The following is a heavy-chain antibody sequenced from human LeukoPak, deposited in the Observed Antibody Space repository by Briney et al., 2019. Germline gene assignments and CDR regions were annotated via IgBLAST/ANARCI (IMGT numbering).Heavy chain of an antibody. D-gene: IGHD2-2*02. CDR1: GGTFSSYA. Sequence: SVKVSCKASGGTFSSYAISWVRQAPGQGLEWMGGIIPIFGTANYAQKFQGRVTITTDESTSTAYMELSSLRSEDTAVYYCARGTDCSSTSCYSPYYMDVWGKGTTVTVSS. CDR2: IIPIFGTA. J-gene: IGHJ6*03. V-gene: IGHV1-69*05. CDR3: ARGTDCSSTSCYSPYYMDV.